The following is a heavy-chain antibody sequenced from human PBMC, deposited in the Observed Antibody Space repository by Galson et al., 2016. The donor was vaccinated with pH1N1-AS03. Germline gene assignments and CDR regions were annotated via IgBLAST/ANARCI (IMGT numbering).Heavy chain of an antibody. V-gene: IGHV3-15*01. CDR2: IQSKFNGGAI. Sequence: SLRLSCAVSGLIFKNTWMSWVRQAPGMGLEWVGRIQSKFNGGAIDYDAAVTGGFTITRDDSQNTLYLQMNNLKTEDTGLYYCATDSRGGSYYGVSWGHGTLVTVSS. CDR3: ATDSRGGSYYGVS. CDR1: GLIFKNTW. J-gene: IGHJ5*01. D-gene: IGHD1-26*01.